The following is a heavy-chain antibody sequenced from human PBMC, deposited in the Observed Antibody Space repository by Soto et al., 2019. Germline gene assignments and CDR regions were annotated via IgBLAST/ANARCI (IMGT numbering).Heavy chain of an antibody. CDR3: AKVSVAGTYRFDS. D-gene: IGHD6-19*01. Sequence: PSETLSLTCDVSGVSITSTNWWRWVRQPPGRGLEWIGEIFHLGNTNYNPSLKSRVTLSIDKSKNQFSLKVSSVTAADTAVYYCAKVSVAGTYRFDSWGQGTLVTVSS. CDR2: IFHLGNT. CDR1: GVSITSTNW. V-gene: IGHV4-4*02. J-gene: IGHJ4*02.